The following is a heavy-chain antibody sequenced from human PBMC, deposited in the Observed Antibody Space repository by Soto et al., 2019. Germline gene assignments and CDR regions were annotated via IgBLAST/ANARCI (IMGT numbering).Heavy chain of an antibody. D-gene: IGHD3-16*02. CDR2: ISGSGGST. Sequence: PGGSLRLSCVDSEFAFSSYAMSWVSQAPGKELEWVSAISGSGGSTYYAESVKGRFTISRDNSKNTLYLQMNSLRAEDTAVYYCARPYYDYVWGSYRSGAFDIWGQGTMVTVSS. J-gene: IGHJ3*02. CDR1: EFAFSSYA. V-gene: IGHV3-23*01. CDR3: ARPYYDYVWGSYRSGAFDI.